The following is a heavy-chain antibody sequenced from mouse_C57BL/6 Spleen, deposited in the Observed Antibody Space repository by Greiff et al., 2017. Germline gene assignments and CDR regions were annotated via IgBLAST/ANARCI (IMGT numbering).Heavy chain of an antibody. CDR3: ARDYGSSLYYFDY. V-gene: IGHV1-76*01. CDR2: IYPGSGNT. Sequence: QVQLQQSGAELVRPGASVKLSCKASGYTFTDYYINWVKQRPGQGLEWIARIYPGSGNTYYNEKFKGKATLTAEKSSSTAYMQLSSLTSEDSAVYFCARDYGSSLYYFDYWGQGTTLTVSS. CDR1: GYTFTDYY. J-gene: IGHJ2*01. D-gene: IGHD1-1*01.